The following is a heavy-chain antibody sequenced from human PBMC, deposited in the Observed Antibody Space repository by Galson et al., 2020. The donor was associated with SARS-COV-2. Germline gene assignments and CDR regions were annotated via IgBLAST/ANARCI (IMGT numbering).Heavy chain of an antibody. CDR1: GGSISSSSYY. CDR2: IYYSGST. J-gene: IGHJ6*02. V-gene: IGHV4-39*01. Sequence: SETLSLTCTVSGGSISSSSYYWGWIRQPPGKGLEWIGSIYYSGSTYYNPSLKSRVTISVDTSKNQFSLKLSSVTAADTAVYYCARLLVVPAAMPGAYYYYGMDVWGQGTTVTVSS. CDR3: ARLLVVPAAMPGAYYYYGMDV. D-gene: IGHD2-2*01.